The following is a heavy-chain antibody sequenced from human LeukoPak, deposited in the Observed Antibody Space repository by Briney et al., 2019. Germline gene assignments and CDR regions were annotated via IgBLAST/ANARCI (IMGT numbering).Heavy chain of an antibody. D-gene: IGHD6-13*01. CDR2: IYHSGST. Sequence: SETLSLTCAVSGGSISSSNWWSWVRQPPGKGLEWIGEIYHSGSTNYNPSLKSRVTISVDKSKNQFSLKLSSVTAADTAVYYCARDLGPYSGSLPRGWFDPWGQGTLVTVSS. J-gene: IGHJ5*02. CDR3: ARDLGPYSGSLPRGWFDP. CDR1: GGSISSSNW. V-gene: IGHV4-4*02.